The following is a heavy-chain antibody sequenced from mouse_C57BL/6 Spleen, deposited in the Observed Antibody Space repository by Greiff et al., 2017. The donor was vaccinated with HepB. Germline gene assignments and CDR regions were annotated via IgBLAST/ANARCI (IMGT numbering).Heavy chain of an antibody. V-gene: IGHV1-64*01. CDR3: ARGAYYSNYDYFDY. CDR1: GYTFTSYW. Sequence: QVQLQHPGAELVKPGASVKLSCKASGYTFTSYWMHWVKQRPGQGLEWIGMIHPNSGSTNYNEKFKSKATLTVDKSSSTAYMQLSSLTSEDSAVYYCARGAYYSNYDYFDYWGQGTTLTVSS. D-gene: IGHD2-5*01. J-gene: IGHJ2*01. CDR2: IHPNSGST.